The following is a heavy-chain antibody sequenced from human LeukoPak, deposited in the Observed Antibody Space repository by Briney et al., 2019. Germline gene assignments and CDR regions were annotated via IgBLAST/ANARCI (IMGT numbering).Heavy chain of an antibody. J-gene: IGHJ2*01. CDR3: ARDLLNDFWSGYYSWYFDL. Sequence: SQTLXLTCTVSGGSISSGSYYWSWIRQPAGKGLEWIGRIYTSGSTNYNPSLKSRVTISVDTSKNQFSLKLSSVTAADTAVYYCARDLLNDFWSGYYSWYFDLWGRGTLVTVSS. V-gene: IGHV4-61*02. CDR1: GGSISSGSYY. D-gene: IGHD3-3*01. CDR2: IYTSGST.